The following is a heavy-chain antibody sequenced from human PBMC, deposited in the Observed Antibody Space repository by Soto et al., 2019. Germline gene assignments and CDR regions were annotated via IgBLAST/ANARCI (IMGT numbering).Heavy chain of an antibody. CDR3: ARGLTIFGVARDFDP. CDR1: GYTFTSYG. CDR2: ISAYNGNT. J-gene: IGHJ5*02. D-gene: IGHD3-3*01. Sequence: ASVKVSCKASGYTFTSYGISWVRQAPGQGLEWMGWISAYNGNTNYAQKLQGRVTKTTDTSTSTAYMELRSLRSDDTAVYYCARGLTIFGVARDFDPWGQGTLVTVSS. V-gene: IGHV1-18*01.